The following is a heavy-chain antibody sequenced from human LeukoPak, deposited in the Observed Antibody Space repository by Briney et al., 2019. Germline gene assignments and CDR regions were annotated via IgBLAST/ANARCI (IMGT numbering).Heavy chain of an antibody. J-gene: IGHJ4*02. Sequence: GGSLRLSCAPSDFSFNNYNIHWVRQAPGKGLDWVAFIHRDGSGDSYADSVRGRFAISRDRSKNTLYLQMHSLRAEDTAVYYCVRDNPRCCGVVPANIDDYWGQGTLVTVSS. CDR3: VRDNPRCCGVVPANIDDY. CDR2: IHRDGSGD. CDR1: DFSFNNYN. D-gene: IGHD2-15*01. V-gene: IGHV3-30*02.